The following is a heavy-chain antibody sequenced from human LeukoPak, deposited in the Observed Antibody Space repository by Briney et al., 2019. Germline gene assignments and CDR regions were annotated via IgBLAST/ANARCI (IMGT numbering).Heavy chain of an antibody. D-gene: IGHD6-13*01. CDR1: GFIFSSYE. CDR3: ARDESSSWYGGPFDY. V-gene: IGHV3-74*01. J-gene: IGHJ4*02. CDR2: INSDGSST. Sequence: PGGSLRLSCAASGFIFSSYEMSWVRQAPGKGLEWVSRINSDGSSTTYADSVKGRFAISRDNAKNTLYLQMNSLRAEDTAVYYCARDESSSWYGGPFDYWGQRTLVTVSS.